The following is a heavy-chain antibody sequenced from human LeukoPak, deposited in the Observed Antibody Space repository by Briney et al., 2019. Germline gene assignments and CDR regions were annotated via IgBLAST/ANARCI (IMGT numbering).Heavy chain of an antibody. CDR2: ISSSGSTI. CDR1: GFTFSSYE. CDR3: ASGVWSGYIDY. Sequence: PGGSLRPSCAASGFTFSSYEMNWVRQAPGKGLEWVSYISSSGSTIYYADSVKGRLTISRDNAKNSLYLQMNSLRAEDTAVYYCASGVWSGYIDYWGQGTLVTVSS. J-gene: IGHJ4*02. V-gene: IGHV3-48*03. D-gene: IGHD3-3*01.